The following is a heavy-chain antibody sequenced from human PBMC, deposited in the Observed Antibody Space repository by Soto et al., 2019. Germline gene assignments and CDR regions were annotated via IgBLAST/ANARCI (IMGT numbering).Heavy chain of an antibody. CDR1: GFTFSSYA. Sequence: GGSLRLSCAASGFTFSSYAMSWVRQAPGKGLEWVSAISGSGGSTYYADSVKGRFTISRDNSKNTLYLQMNSLRAEDTAVYYCAKLGWTGIAAAGIRRGDYYYYGMDVWGQGTTVTVSS. J-gene: IGHJ6*02. CDR3: AKLGWTGIAAAGIRRGDYYYYGMDV. D-gene: IGHD6-13*01. V-gene: IGHV3-23*01. CDR2: ISGSGGST.